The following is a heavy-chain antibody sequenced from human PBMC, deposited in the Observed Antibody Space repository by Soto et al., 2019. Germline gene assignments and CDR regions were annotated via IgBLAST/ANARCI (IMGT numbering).Heavy chain of an antibody. CDR3: AKDALRASDDYYFDY. V-gene: IGHV3-30*18. Sequence: GGSLRLSCAASGFTFSTFGMHWVRQAPGKGLEWVAVVSSDGSNKYYPDSVKGRFTISRDNSKNTLYLQMNSLRAEDTAVYYCAKDALRASDDYYFDYWGQGTLVTVSS. D-gene: IGHD1-1*01. J-gene: IGHJ4*02. CDR2: VSSDGSNK. CDR1: GFTFSTFG.